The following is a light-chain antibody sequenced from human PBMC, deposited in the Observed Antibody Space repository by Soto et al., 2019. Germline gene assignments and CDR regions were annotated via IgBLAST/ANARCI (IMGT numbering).Light chain of an antibody. J-gene: IGLJ2*01. CDR2: VNS. CDR1: SSKIGAGYH. CDR3: QSYDSSLSGLV. Sequence: QSVLTQPPSVSGAPGQRVTISCTGSSSKIGAGYHVHWYQQLPGTAPKLLIYVNSNRPSGVPDRFSGSKSGTSASLAITGLQAEDEADYYCQSYDSSLSGLVFGGGTKLTVL. V-gene: IGLV1-40*01.